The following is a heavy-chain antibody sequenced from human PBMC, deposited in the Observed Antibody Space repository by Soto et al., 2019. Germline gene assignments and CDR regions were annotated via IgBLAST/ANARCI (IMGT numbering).Heavy chain of an antibody. D-gene: IGHD3-10*01. CDR2: ISKSGSA. V-gene: IGHV4-59*01. Sequence: SETLSLTCTVSGDSISSNEWDWVWQPPGKGLEWMGYISKSGSANHNPALKSRVTMSIDMAKIQFALRLSSMTAADTGVYFCARDHMGSFDYWGHGTLVTVSS. CDR1: GDSISSNE. CDR3: ARDHMGSFDY. J-gene: IGHJ4*01.